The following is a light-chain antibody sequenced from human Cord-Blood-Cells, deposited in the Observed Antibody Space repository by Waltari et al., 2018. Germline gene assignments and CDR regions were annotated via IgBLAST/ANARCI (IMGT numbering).Light chain of an antibody. V-gene: IGKV3-11*01. CDR3: QQRSNWPPLT. Sequence: ELVLPQSPATLSLSPGDRATLSCRASQSVSSYLAWYQQKPGQAPRLLIYDASNRATGIPARFSGSGSGTDFTLTISSLEPEDFAVYYCQQRSNWPPLTFGGGTKVEIK. J-gene: IGKJ4*01. CDR1: QSVSSY. CDR2: DAS.